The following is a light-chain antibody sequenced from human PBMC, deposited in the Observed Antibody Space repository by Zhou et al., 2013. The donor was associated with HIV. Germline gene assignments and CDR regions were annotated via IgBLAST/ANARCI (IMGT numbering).Light chain of an antibody. V-gene: IGKV3-20*01. CDR1: QSVSSY. J-gene: IGKJ2*01. Sequence: EIVLTQSPGTLSLSPGERATLSCRASQSVSSYLAWYQQKPGQAPRLLISGASSRATGIPDRFSGSGSGTDFTLTISRLEPEDFAVYYCQQYDSSLMYTFGQGTKLEIK. CDR2: GAS. CDR3: QQYDSSLMYT.